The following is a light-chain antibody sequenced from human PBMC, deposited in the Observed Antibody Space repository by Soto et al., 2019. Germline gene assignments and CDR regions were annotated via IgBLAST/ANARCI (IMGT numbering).Light chain of an antibody. Sequence: DIQMTQSPSSLSPSVGDRVTVTCRASHGISKSLAWYQQKPEKAPKSLIYDASSLQSGVPSRFSGSGSGTEFPLTISSLQPEDFATYYCHQYITYPITFGQGTRLEIK. CDR3: HQYITYPIT. CDR1: HGISKS. CDR2: DAS. V-gene: IGKV1D-16*01. J-gene: IGKJ5*01.